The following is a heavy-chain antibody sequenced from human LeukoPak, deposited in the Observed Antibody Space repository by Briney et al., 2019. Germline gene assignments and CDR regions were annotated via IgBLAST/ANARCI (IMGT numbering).Heavy chain of an antibody. D-gene: IGHD3-9*01. V-gene: IGHV3-48*01. Sequence: PGGSLRLSCAASGFTFSSYSMNWVRQAPGKGLEWVSYISSSSSTIYYADSVKGRFTISRDNAKNSLYLQMNSLRAEDTAVYYCAREGYFDGGPSPNWFDPWGQGTLVTVSS. J-gene: IGHJ5*02. CDR3: AREGYFDGGPSPNWFDP. CDR1: GFTFSSYS. CDR2: ISSSSSTI.